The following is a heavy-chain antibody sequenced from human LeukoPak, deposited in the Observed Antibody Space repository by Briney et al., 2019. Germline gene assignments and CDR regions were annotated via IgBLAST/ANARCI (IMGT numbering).Heavy chain of an antibody. CDR3: ARDWGSAYYWYFDY. J-gene: IGHJ4*02. Sequence: GGALRLSSAASGFTFISYARNWVREAPGKGLEFVSTISGSGGRTYYADSVKGRFTIPRENSKNTLYLQMNSLRAEDAAVYYCARDWGSAYYWYFDYWGQGTLVSVSS. D-gene: IGHD3-3*01. CDR1: GFTFISYA. CDR2: ISGSGGRT. V-gene: IGHV3-23*01.